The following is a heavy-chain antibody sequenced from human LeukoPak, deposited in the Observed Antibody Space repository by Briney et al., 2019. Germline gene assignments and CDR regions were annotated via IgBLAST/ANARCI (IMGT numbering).Heavy chain of an antibody. V-gene: IGHV3-23*01. Sequence: GGSPRLSCAASGFTFNSYAMTWVRQAPGKGLEWVSLISDSGGRIYYADSVKGRFTISRDNSKNTLYLQMNSLRAEDTAVYYCAKVLIWTYGSGNYYKGAFDIWGQGTMVTVFS. CDR1: GFTFNSYA. D-gene: IGHD3-10*01. CDR2: ISDSGGRI. CDR3: AKVLIWTYGSGNYYKGAFDI. J-gene: IGHJ3*02.